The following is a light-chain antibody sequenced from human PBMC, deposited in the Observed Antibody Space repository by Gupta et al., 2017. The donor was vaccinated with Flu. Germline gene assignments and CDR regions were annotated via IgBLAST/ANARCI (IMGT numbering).Light chain of an antibody. CDR2: DFS. Sequence: QSALTQPASVSGSPGQSITISCPGTNSDVGGYNSVSWYQKRPGTAPNLILYDFSNRHSGISPRFSGSKSGTTASLTISVLQAEDEADYYCGSYPSGSTIVVAFGGGTKLTVL. J-gene: IGLJ2*01. CDR1: NSDVGGYNS. CDR3: GSYPSGSTIVVA. V-gene: IGLV2-14*01.